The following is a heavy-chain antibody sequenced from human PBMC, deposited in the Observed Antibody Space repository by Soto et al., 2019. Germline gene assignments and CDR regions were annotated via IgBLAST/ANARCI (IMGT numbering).Heavy chain of an antibody. CDR3: ARLSGYYDILTGHLRYFDY. CDR2: IYYSGST. CDR1: GGPISSSSYY. D-gene: IGHD3-9*01. J-gene: IGHJ4*02. V-gene: IGHV4-39*01. Sequence: SETLSLTCTVSGGPISSSSYYWGWTRQPPGKGLEWIGSIYYSGSTYYNPSLKSRVTISVDTSKNQFSLKLSSVTAADTAVYYCARLSGYYDILTGHLRYFDYWGQGTLVTVSS.